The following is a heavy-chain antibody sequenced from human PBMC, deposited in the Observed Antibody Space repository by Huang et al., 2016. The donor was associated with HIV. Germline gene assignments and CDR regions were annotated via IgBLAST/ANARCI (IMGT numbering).Heavy chain of an antibody. V-gene: IGHV3-30*18. CDR1: GFTFSNYG. CDR2: ISYDGSYQ. Sequence: QVQLVESGGGVVQPGRSLRLSFAASGFTFSNYGVHWVRQAPGKGLGWVAAISYDGSYQYYSDSVKGRFTISRDDSQNTLYLQMSSLRAEDTAVYFCAKDREDSAYQLDYWGQGTRVTVSS. D-gene: IGHD5-12*01. J-gene: IGHJ4*02. CDR3: AKDREDSAYQLDY.